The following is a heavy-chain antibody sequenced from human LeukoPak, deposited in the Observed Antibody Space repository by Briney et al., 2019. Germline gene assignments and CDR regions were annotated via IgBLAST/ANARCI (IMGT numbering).Heavy chain of an antibody. V-gene: IGHV4-38-2*02. CDR2: VYHGGST. J-gene: IGHJ5*02. CDR1: GYSISSGYY. Sequence: PSETLSLTCTVSGYSISSGYYWGWIRQPPGKGLEWIGSVYHGGSTYYNPSLKSRLTISVDTSKNQFSLKLTSVTAADTAVYYCARLNKPGWFDPWGQGTLVTVSS. D-gene: IGHD1-14*01. CDR3: ARLNKPGWFDP.